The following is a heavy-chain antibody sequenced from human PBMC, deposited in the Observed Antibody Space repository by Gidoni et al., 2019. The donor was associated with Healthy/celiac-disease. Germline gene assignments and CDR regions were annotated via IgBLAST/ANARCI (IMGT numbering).Heavy chain of an antibody. CDR2: ISYDGSNK. V-gene: IGHV3-30*18. D-gene: IGHD6-19*01. CDR1: GFTFSSYG. CDR3: AKEDSSGWPDAFDI. Sequence: QVQLVESGGGVVQPGRSLRLSCAASGFTFSSYGMHWVRQAPGKGLEWVAVISYDGSNKYYADSVKGRFTISRDNSKNTLYLQMNSLRAEDTAVYYCAKEDSSGWPDAFDIWGQGTMVTVSS. J-gene: IGHJ3*02.